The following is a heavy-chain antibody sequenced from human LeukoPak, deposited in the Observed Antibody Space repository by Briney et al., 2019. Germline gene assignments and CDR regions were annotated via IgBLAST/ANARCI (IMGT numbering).Heavy chain of an antibody. CDR1: RFTFSSYA. V-gene: IGHV3-23*01. CDR2: ISGSGGST. J-gene: IGHJ4*02. CDR3: AKSRGYSYGAGWDY. Sequence: GGSPRLSCAASRFTFSSYAMSWVRQAPGKGLEWVSAISGSGGSTYYADSVKGRFTISRDNSKNTLYLQMNSLRAEDTAVYYCAKSRGYSYGAGWDYWGQGTLVTVSS. D-gene: IGHD5-18*01.